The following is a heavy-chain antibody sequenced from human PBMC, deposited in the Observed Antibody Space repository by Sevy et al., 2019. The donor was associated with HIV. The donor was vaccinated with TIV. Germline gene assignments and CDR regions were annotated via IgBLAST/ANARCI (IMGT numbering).Heavy chain of an antibody. CDR3: TTASDLKYGSGSYYGALDY. D-gene: IGHD3-10*01. CDR2: IKSKTDGGTT. Sequence: GGSLRLSCAASGFTFCNAWMSWVRQAPGKGLEWVGRIKSKTDGGTTDYAAPVKGRFTISRDDSKNTLYLQMNSLKTEDTAVYYCTTASDLKYGSGSYYGALDYWGQGTLVTVSS. V-gene: IGHV3-15*01. J-gene: IGHJ4*02. CDR1: GFTFCNAW.